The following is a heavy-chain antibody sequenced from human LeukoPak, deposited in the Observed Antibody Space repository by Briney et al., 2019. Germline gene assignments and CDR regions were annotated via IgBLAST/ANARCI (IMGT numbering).Heavy chain of an antibody. J-gene: IGHJ3*02. CDR2: ITDSGGST. D-gene: IGHD6-25*01. V-gene: IGHV3-23*01. CDR1: GFTFSNYG. Sequence: GGTLRLSCAASGFTFSNYGMRWVRQAPGKGREGVSVITDSGGSTYYADSVKGRFTISRDNSKNTLYLQMNSLGAEDTAVYYCAKDRGTSLCDAFDIWGQGTMVTVSS. CDR3: AKDRGTSLCDAFDI.